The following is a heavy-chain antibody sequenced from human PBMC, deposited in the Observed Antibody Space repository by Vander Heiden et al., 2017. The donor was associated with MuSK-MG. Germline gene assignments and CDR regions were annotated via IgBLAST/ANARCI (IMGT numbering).Heavy chain of an antibody. D-gene: IGHD2-15*01. CDR1: GYTFTSYY. J-gene: IGHJ6*03. V-gene: IGHV1-46*01. CDR2: INPSGGST. Sequence: QVQLVQSGAEVKKPGASVKVSCKASGYTFTSYYMHWVRQAPGQGLEWMGIINPSGGSTSYAQKFQGRVTMTRDTSTSTVYMELSSLRSEDTAVYYCARGADLDCSGGSCYAIYYYYYYMDVWGKGTTVTVSS. CDR3: ARGADLDCSGGSCYAIYYYYYYMDV.